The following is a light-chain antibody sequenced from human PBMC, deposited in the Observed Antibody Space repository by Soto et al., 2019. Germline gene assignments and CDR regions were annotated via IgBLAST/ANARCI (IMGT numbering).Light chain of an antibody. V-gene: IGKV1-5*03. Sequence: DIQMTQSPSNLSASVGDRVTITCRASQSISSWLAWYQQKPGKAPKLLIYKASSLESGVPSRFSGSGSGTEFTLTISSLQPDDFATYYCQHYNSYSEAFGQGTKVDIK. CDR3: QHYNSYSEA. J-gene: IGKJ1*01. CDR1: QSISSW. CDR2: KAS.